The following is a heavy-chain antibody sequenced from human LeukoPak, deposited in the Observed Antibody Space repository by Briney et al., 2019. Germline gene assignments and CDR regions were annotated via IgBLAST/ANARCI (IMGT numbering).Heavy chain of an antibody. CDR2: ISSSSSTI. CDR1: GFTFSTYS. CDR3: ARGLCGGDCSSGRFFDL. J-gene: IGHJ2*01. D-gene: IGHD2-21*02. Sequence: GGSLRLSCAASGFTFSTYSMNWVRQAPGKGLEWVSYISSSSSTIYYADSVKGRFTISRDNAENSLYLQMNSLRAEDTAVYYCARGLCGGDCSSGRFFDLWGRGTLVTVSS. V-gene: IGHV3-48*04.